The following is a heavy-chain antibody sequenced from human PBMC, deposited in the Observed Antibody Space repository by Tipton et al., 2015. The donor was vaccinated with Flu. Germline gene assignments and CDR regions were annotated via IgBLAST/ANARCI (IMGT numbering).Heavy chain of an antibody. V-gene: IGHV4-61*01. CDR2: VYYSGTT. CDR3: ARDVAAFPAAIRD. CDR1: GGSVNSGFYY. J-gene: IGHJ4*02. Sequence: GLVKPSETLSLTCTVSGGSVNSGFYYWSWIRRPPGKALEWIGYVYYSGTTNYNPSLKSRVTMSVDTSKTQLSLKLTSVTAADTAVYYCARDVAAFPAAIRDWGQGTLVTVSS. D-gene: IGHD6-13*01.